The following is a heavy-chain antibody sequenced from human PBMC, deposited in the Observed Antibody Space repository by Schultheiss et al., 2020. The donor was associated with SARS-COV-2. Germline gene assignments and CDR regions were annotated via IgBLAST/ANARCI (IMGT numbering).Heavy chain of an antibody. CDR3: ARDVTLVQGLIDYYGMDV. Sequence: GGSLRLSCAASGFTFSSYAMSWVRQAPGKGLEWVSAISGSGGSTYYADSVKGRFTISRDNSRNTLYLQMNSLKPEDTAVHYCARDVTLVQGLIDYYGMDVWGQGTTVTVSS. CDR2: ISGSGGST. J-gene: IGHJ6*02. CDR1: GFTFSSYA. V-gene: IGHV3-23*01. D-gene: IGHD3-10*01.